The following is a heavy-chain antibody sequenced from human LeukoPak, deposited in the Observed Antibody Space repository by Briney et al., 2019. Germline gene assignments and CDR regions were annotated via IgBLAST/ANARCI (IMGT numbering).Heavy chain of an antibody. CDR2: INQDGTDK. CDR1: GFTFSGYW. V-gene: IGHV3-7*03. Sequence: GGSLRLSCGASGFTFSGYWMNWVRQAPGKGLEGVANINQDGTDKYYVDSVKGRFTISRDNAKNSLYLQMNSLRAEDTALYYCARGTYFYASGSPETGYWGQGTLVTVSS. CDR3: ARGTYFYASGSPETGY. D-gene: IGHD3-10*01. J-gene: IGHJ4*02.